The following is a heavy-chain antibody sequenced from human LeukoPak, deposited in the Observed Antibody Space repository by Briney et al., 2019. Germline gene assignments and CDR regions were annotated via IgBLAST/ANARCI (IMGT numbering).Heavy chain of an antibody. V-gene: IGHV1-2*02. J-gene: IGHJ3*02. CDR2: INPNSGGT. D-gene: IGHD1-26*01. CDR1: GYTFTGYY. CDR3: ARPHDGGSYSNDAFDI. Sequence: GASVKVSCKASGYTFTGYYMHWVRQAPGQGLEWMGWINPNSGGTNSAQKFQGRVTMTRDTSINTAYMELSRLRSDDTAVYYCARPHDGGSYSNDAFDIWGQGTMVTVSS.